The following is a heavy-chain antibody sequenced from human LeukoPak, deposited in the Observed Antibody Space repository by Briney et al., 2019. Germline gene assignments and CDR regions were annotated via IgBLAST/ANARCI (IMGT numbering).Heavy chain of an antibody. V-gene: IGHV1-46*01. J-gene: IGHJ4*02. CDR1: GYTFTSYY. CDR2: INPSGGRT. Sequence: ASVKVSCKASGYTFTSYYIHWVRQAPGQGLEWMGIINPSGGRTSYAQNFQGRVAVTRDTSTSTIYMELSSLTYEDTAVYYCAGTAGYSYGRIDYWGQGTLVTVSS. CDR3: AGTAGYSYGRIDY. D-gene: IGHD5-18*01.